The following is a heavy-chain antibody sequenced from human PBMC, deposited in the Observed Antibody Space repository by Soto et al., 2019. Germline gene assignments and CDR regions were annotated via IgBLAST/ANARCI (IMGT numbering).Heavy chain of an antibody. Sequence: WETLSLTCTASGGSISNFYWSWIRQPPGKGLEWIGYISYSGNTNYNPSLKSRVSISVDTSKNQLSLNLTSVTAADTAVYHCARAPMVLSRSYFDSWGQGTPVTVLL. CDR3: ARAPMVLSRSYFDS. CDR2: ISYSGNT. D-gene: IGHD2-8*01. V-gene: IGHV4-59*01. J-gene: IGHJ4*02. CDR1: GGSISNFY.